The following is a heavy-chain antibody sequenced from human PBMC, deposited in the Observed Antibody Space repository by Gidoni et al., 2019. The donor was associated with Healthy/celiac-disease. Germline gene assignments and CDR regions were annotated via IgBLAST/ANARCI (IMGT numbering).Heavy chain of an antibody. Sequence: QLQLQESGPGLVKPSETLSLPCTVSGGSISSSSYSWGWIRQPPGKGLEWIGSIDYSGSTYYNPALKSRVTISVDTSKNQFSLKLSSVTAADTAVYYCARLIRERVVTPNFDYWGQGTLVTVSS. CDR3: ARLIRERVVTPNFDY. D-gene: IGHD3-3*01. CDR2: IDYSGST. J-gene: IGHJ4*02. CDR1: GGSISSSSYS. V-gene: IGHV4-39*01.